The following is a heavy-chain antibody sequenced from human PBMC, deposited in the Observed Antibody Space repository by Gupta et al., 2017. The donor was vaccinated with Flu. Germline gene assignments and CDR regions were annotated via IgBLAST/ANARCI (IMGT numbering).Heavy chain of an antibody. D-gene: IGHD1-26*01. Sequence: FTFSSYSMNWVRQAPGKGLEWVSSISSSSSYIYDADSVKGRFTISRDNAKNSLYMQMNRLRAEDTAVYYGASRRATTGVYYWGQGTMVTVSS. V-gene: IGHV3-21*01. CDR3: ASRRATTGVYY. J-gene: IGHJ4*02. CDR1: FTFSSYS. CDR2: ISSSSSYI.